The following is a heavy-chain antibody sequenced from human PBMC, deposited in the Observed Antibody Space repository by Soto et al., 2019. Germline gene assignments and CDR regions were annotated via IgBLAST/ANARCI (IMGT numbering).Heavy chain of an antibody. CDR1: GGSISSYY. V-gene: IGHV4-59*01. Sequence: SETLSLTCTVSGGSISSYYWSWIRQPPGKGLEWIGYIYYSGSTNYNPSLKSRVTISVDTSKNQFSLKLSSVTAADTAVYYCARERYDSSGYYFDYWGQGTLVTVSS. D-gene: IGHD3-22*01. J-gene: IGHJ4*02. CDR3: ARERYDSSGYYFDY. CDR2: IYYSGST.